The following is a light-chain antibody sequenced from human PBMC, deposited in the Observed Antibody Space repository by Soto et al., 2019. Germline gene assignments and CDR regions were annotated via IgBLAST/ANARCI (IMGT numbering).Light chain of an antibody. CDR1: QSLSSW. Sequence: DIQMTQSPSTLSASVGDRVTITCRASQSLSSWLAWYQQKPGKAPKLLIYDASSLESGVPSRFSGSGSGTEFTLTISTLPPDDFATYYCQQYNSYWTFGQGTKVESK. CDR3: QQYNSYWT. CDR2: DAS. V-gene: IGKV1-5*01. J-gene: IGKJ1*01.